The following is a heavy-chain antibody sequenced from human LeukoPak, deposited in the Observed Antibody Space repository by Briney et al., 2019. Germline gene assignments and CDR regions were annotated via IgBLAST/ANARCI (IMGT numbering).Heavy chain of an antibody. CDR3: ARHPDYYGSGSSNWFDP. CDR2: IYYSGST. J-gene: IGHJ5*02. V-gene: IGHV4-59*01. CDR1: GGSISSYY. Sequence: SETLSLTCTVSGGSISSYYWSWIRQPPGKGLEWIGYIYYSGSTNYNPSLKSRVTISVDTSKNQFSLKLSFVTAADTAVYYCARHPDYYGSGSSNWFDPWGQGTLVTVSS. D-gene: IGHD3-10*01.